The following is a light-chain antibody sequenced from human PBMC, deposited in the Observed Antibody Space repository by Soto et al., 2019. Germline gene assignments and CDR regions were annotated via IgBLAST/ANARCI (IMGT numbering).Light chain of an antibody. CDR2: SNN. Sequence: QSVLTQPPSASGTPGQRVTISCSGNSSNIGSNTVNWYQQLPGTAPKLLIYSNNQRPSGVPDRFSGSKSGTSASLAISGLQSEDEADYYCAAWDDSLNVVVFGGGTKVTVL. CDR3: AAWDDSLNVVV. J-gene: IGLJ2*01. V-gene: IGLV1-44*01. CDR1: SSNIGSNT.